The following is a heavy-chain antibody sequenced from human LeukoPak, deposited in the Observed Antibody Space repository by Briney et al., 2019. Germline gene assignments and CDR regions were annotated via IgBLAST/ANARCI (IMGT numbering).Heavy chain of an antibody. D-gene: IGHD1-7*01. J-gene: IGHJ4*02. CDR3: AKDREGTTFDN. V-gene: IGHV3-30*18. Sequence: PGSSLRLSCAASGFTFSNYDMHWVRQAPGKGLEWVAVLTYDGSNKYYADSVKGRFTISRDNSKNTVYLQMNSLRAEDTAVYYCAKDREGTTFDNWRQGTLVTVSS. CDR2: LTYDGSNK. CDR1: GFTFSNYD.